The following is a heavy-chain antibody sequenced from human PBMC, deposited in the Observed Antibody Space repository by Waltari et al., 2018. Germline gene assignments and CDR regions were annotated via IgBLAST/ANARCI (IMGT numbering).Heavy chain of an antibody. CDR1: GFRFSNYW. D-gene: IGHD3-10*01. CDR3: ARLAPRTYRSPVPGRHYYYGMDV. Sequence: EERLLESGGGLVQPGDSLRLSCAGSGFRFSNYWMNWVRQAPGRGLVWVVRIGNDEPGISYADSGKGRLTISRDNAKNTVYLQMKRLRVEDTAVYYCARLAPRTYRSPVPGRHYYYGMDVWGQGTTVTVSS. V-gene: IGHV3-74*01. J-gene: IGHJ6*02. CDR2: IGNDEPGI.